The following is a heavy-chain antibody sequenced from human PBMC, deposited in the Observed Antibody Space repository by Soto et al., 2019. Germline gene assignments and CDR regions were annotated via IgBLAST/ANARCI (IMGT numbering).Heavy chain of an antibody. Sequence: GGSLRLSCAASGFTVCSKYMSWVRQAPGKGLEWLTDINGDGSEKYYVDSVKGRFTISRDNAKNSLYLQMNSLRAEDTAVYYCARGIDYWGQGVLVTVSS. V-gene: IGHV3-7*05. CDR2: INGDGSEK. CDR1: GFTVCSKY. J-gene: IGHJ4*02. CDR3: ARGIDY.